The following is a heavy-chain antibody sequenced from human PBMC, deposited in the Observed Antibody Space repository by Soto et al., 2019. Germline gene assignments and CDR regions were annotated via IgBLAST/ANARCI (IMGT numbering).Heavy chain of an antibody. V-gene: IGHV5-51*01. CDR2: IYPDDSDT. D-gene: IGHD1-1*01. Sequence: GESLKISCKGSRYSFTSYWIGWVRQMPGKGLEWMGIIYPDDSDTRYSPSFQGQVTISADKSISTTYLQWSSLKASDTAMYYCARLGVEMATTTHFDYWGQGTLVTVSS. J-gene: IGHJ4*02. CDR3: ARLGVEMATTTHFDY. CDR1: RYSFTSYW.